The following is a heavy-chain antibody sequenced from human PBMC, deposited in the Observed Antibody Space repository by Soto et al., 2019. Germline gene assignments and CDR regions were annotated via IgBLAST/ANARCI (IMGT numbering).Heavy chain of an antibody. D-gene: IGHD3-10*01. CDR3: ARLFLGSASITMALTYYFDY. Sequence: SETLSLTCTVSGGSISSGDYYWSWIRQPPGKGLEWIGYIYYSGSTYYNPSLKSRVTISVDTSKNQFSLKLSSVTAADTAVYHCARLFLGSASITMALTYYFDYWGQGTLVTAPQ. CDR1: GGSISSGDYY. V-gene: IGHV4-30-4*01. CDR2: IYYSGST. J-gene: IGHJ4*02.